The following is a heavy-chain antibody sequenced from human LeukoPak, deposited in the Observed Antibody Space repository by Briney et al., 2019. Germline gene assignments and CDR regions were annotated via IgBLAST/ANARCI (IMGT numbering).Heavy chain of an antibody. J-gene: IGHJ4*02. V-gene: IGHV4-4*02. CDR2: AHLDGRT. CDR1: GGSVISTNW. D-gene: IGHD3-3*01. Sequence: SGALFLTCGVSGGSVISTNWWAWVRQPPGKDLEWIGEAHLDGRTNYNPSLESRLTISVDLSENHVSLKLTSVTAADTAVYYCAREGGFYRPLDYSGQGTLVTVSS. CDR3: AREGGFYRPLDY.